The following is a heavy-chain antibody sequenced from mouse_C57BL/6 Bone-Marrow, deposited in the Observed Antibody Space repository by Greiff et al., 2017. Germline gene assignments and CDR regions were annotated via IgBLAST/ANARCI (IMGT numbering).Heavy chain of an antibody. J-gene: IGHJ1*03. CDR1: GYTFTSYT. CDR2: INPRSGYT. V-gene: IGHV1-4*01. Sequence: QVHLQQSGAELARPGASVQMSCKASGYTFTSYTMHWVKQRPGQGLEWIGYINPRSGYTQYNQKFKDKATLTADKSSSTAYMQLSSLTSEDSAVYYCARYGITTGYFDVWGTGTTVTGSS. CDR3: ARYGITTGYFDV. D-gene: IGHD1-1*01.